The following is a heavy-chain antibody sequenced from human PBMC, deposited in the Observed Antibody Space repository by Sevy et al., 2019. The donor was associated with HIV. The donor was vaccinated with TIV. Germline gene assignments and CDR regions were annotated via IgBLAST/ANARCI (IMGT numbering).Heavy chain of an antibody. Sequence: ASVKLSCKVSGYTLIDLSMHWVRQAPGKGLEWMGRFDPEDGERIYAQKFQGRVTITEDTSTDTAYMELSSLRSEDTAVYYCAKSREFYDDNSGYFDYWGQGTLVTVSS. D-gene: IGHD3-22*01. V-gene: IGHV1-24*01. CDR2: FDPEDGER. CDR3: AKSREFYDDNSGYFDY. CDR1: GYTLIDLS. J-gene: IGHJ4*02.